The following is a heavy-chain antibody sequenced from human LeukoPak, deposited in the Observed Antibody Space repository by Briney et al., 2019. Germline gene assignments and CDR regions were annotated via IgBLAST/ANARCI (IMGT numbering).Heavy chain of an antibody. CDR1: GGSISSGGYY. J-gene: IGHJ4*02. D-gene: IGHD3-22*01. Sequence: PSQTLSLTCTVSGGSISSGGYYWSWIRQHPGKGLEWIGYIYYSGSTYYNPSLKSRVTISVDTSKNQFSLKLSSVTAADTAVYYCARDYYDSGGYYGFDYWGQGTLVTVSS. CDR3: ARDYYDSGGYYGFDY. CDR2: IYYSGST. V-gene: IGHV4-31*03.